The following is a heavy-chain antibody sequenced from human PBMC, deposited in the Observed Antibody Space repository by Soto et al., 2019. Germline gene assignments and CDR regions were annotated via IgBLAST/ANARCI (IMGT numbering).Heavy chain of an antibody. CDR1: DGSISPNY. Sequence: QVQLQESGPGLVKPSETLSLRCTVSDGSISPNYWTWIRQPPGKGLEWIGYIYYAGTTTYNPSLKSRVTISVDTSMNEVSLTLTSVTATDTAVYYCARLGRYYQALDSWGQGTLVTVSS. D-gene: IGHD3-22*01. V-gene: IGHV4-59*08. J-gene: IGHJ4*02. CDR2: IYYAGTT. CDR3: ARLGRYYQALDS.